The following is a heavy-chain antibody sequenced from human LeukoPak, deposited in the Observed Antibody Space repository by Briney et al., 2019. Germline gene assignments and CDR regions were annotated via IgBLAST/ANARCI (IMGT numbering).Heavy chain of an antibody. V-gene: IGHV4-38-2*01. CDR1: GYSISSGYN. D-gene: IGHD6-13*01. CDR2: IYHSGST. J-gene: IGHJ4*02. CDR3: ARHGEQQLVLFDY. Sequence: PSETLSLTCAVSGYSISSGYNWGWIRPPPGKGLEWIGSIYHSGSTYYNPSLKSRVTISVDTSKNQFSLKLSSVTAADTAVYYCARHGEQQLVLFDYWGQGTLVTVSS.